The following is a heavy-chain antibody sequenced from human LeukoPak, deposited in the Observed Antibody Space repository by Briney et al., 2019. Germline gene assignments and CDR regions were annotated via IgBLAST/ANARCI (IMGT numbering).Heavy chain of an antibody. V-gene: IGHV4-4*02. CDR1: GGSISSSNW. Sequence: SETLSLTCAVSGGSISSSNWWSWVRQPPGKGLEWIGETYHSGSTNYNPSLKSRVTISVDKSKNQFSLKLSSVTAADTAVYYCARDTHSTDDAFDIWGQGTMVTVSS. CDR3: ARDTHSTDDAFDI. CDR2: TYHSGST. D-gene: IGHD4-11*01. J-gene: IGHJ3*02.